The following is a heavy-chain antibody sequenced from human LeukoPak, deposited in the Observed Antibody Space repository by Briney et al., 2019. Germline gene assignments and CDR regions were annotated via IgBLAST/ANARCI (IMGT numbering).Heavy chain of an antibody. CDR1: GGSISSYY. J-gene: IGHJ4*02. Sequence: SETLSLTCTVSGGSISSYYWSWVRQPPGKGLEWIGYIYYSGSTNYNSSLKSRVTISVDTSKNKFSLKLSSVTAADTAVYYCARLADIVVVPAATPLFDYWGQGTLVTVSS. V-gene: IGHV4-59*08. CDR3: ARLADIVVVPAATPLFDY. D-gene: IGHD2-2*01. CDR2: IYYSGST.